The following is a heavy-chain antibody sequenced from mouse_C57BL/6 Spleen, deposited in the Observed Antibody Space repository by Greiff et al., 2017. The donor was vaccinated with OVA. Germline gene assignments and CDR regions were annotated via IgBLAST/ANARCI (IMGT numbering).Heavy chain of an antibody. CDR2: IYPGSGNT. CDR1: GYTFTDYY. D-gene: IGHD2-4*01. J-gene: IGHJ4*01. CDR3: ARLRLPEAMDY. Sequence: VQLVESGAELVRPGASVKLSCKASGYTFTDYYINWVKQRPGQGLEWIARIYPGSGNTYYNEKFKGKATLTAEKSSSTAYMQLSSLTSEDSAVYFCARLRLPEAMDYWGQGTSVTVSS. V-gene: IGHV1-76*01.